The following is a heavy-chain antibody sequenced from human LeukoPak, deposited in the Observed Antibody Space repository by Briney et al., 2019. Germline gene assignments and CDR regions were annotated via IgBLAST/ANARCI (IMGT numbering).Heavy chain of an antibody. CDR1: GYSFTGYW. CDR2: IYPGDSDT. D-gene: IGHD6-13*01. CDR3: ARASIAAAGAWAGMDV. Sequence: GESLKISCKGSGYSFTGYWIGWVRQMPGKGLEWMGIIYPGDSDTRYSPSFQGQVTISADKSISTAYLQWSSLKASDTAMYYCARASIAAAGAWAGMDVWGQGTTVTVSS. J-gene: IGHJ6*02. V-gene: IGHV5-51*01.